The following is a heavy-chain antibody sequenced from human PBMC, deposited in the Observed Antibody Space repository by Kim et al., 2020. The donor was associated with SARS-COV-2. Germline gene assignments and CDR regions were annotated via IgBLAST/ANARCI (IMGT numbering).Heavy chain of an antibody. CDR3: ARASASGGWFYYYYGMDV. J-gene: IGHJ6*02. CDR2: ISSNGGST. CDR1: GFTFSSYA. D-gene: IGHD6-19*01. V-gene: IGHV3-64*01. Sequence: GGSLRLSCAASGFTFSSYAMHWVRQAPGKGLEYVSAISSNGGSTYYANSVKGRFTISRDNSKNTLYLQMGSLRAEDMAVYYCARASASGGWFYYYYGMDVWGQRTTVTVSS.